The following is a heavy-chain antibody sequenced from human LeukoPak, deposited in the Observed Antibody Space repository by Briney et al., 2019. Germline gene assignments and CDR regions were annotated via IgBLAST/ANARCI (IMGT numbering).Heavy chain of an antibody. J-gene: IGHJ4*02. CDR3: ASHRVGSGWYGGVFDY. V-gene: IGHV4-31*03. CDR2: IYYSGST. Sequence: SETLSLTCTVSGGSISSGGYYWSWIRQHPGKGLEWIGYIYYSGSTYYNPSLKSRVTISVDTSKNQFSLKLSSVTAADTAVYYCASHRVGSGWYGGVFDYWGQGTLVTVSS. CDR1: GGSISSGGYY. D-gene: IGHD6-19*01.